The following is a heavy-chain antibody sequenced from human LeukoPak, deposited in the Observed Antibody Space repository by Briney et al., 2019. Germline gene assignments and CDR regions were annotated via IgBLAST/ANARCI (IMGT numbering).Heavy chain of an antibody. D-gene: IGHD3-22*01. V-gene: IGHV3-23*01. CDR2: ISGSGGST. Sequence: PGGSLRLSCAASGFTFSSYAMSWVRQAPGKGLEWVSAISGSGGSTYYADSVKGRFTISRDNSKNTLYLQMNSLRAEDTAVYYCAKDGPQSRDYYDSSGYYSAHYFDYWGQGTLVTVSS. CDR1: GFTFSSYA. CDR3: AKDGPQSRDYYDSSGYYSAHYFDY. J-gene: IGHJ4*02.